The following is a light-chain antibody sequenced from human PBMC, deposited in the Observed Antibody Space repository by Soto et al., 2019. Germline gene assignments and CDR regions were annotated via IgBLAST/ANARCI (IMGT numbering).Light chain of an antibody. CDR3: QQSYSTPWT. Sequence: DIQMTQSPCSLSASVGDRVTITCRASQSISSYLNWYQQKPGKAPKLLIYAASSLQSGGPSRFSGSGSGTDFTLTISSLQPEDFATYYCQQSYSTPWTFGQGTKVEIK. J-gene: IGKJ1*01. V-gene: IGKV1-39*01. CDR1: QSISSY. CDR2: AAS.